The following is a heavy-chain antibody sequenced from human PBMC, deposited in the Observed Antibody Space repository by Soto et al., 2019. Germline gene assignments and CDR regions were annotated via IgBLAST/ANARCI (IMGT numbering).Heavy chain of an antibody. CDR3: ARVGGDYYFDY. V-gene: IGHV4-30-2*01. CDR1: GGSSSSGGYS. J-gene: IGHJ4*02. CDR2: IYHSGST. Sequence: PSETLSLTCAVSGGSSSSGGYSWSWIRQPPGKGLEWIGYIYHSGSTYYNPSLKSRVTISVDRSKNQFSLKLNSETAADTAVYYCARVGGDYYFDYWGQGTLVTVSS. D-gene: IGHD2-21*02.